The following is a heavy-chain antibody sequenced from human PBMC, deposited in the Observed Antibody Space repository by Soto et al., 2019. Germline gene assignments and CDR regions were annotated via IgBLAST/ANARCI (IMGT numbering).Heavy chain of an antibody. J-gene: IGHJ4*02. CDR2: ISGSGGST. D-gene: IGHD6-19*01. CDR1: GFTFSSYA. V-gene: IGHV3-23*01. Sequence: GGSLRLSCAASGFTFSSYAMSWVRQAPGKGLEWVSAISGSGGSTYYADSVKGRFTISRDNSKNTLYLQMNSLRAEDTAVYYCAKDLAGRIAVAGTWDYGGQGTLVTVSS. CDR3: AKDLAGRIAVAGTWDY.